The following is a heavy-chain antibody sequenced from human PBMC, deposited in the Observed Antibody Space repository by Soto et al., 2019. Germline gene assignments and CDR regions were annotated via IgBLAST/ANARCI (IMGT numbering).Heavy chain of an antibody. D-gene: IGHD2-2*01. CDR3: SIGTWSAETFDV. J-gene: IGHJ3*01. CDR1: EGTFSTYT. V-gene: IGHV1-69*02. CDR2: IIPMLTVR. Sequence: QVHLVQSGAEVKKPGSSVKVSCKATEGTFSTYTLIWVRQAPGQGLEWMGRIIPMLTVRNSAQKFQDRVTLTADKSTSTAFMELTSLTSDDTAVYYCSIGTWSAETFDVWGQGTTVTVSS.